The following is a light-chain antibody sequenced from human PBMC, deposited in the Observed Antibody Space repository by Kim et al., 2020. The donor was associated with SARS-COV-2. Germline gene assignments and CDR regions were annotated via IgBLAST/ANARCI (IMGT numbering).Light chain of an antibody. Sequence: QSALTQPASVSGSPGQSITISCTGTSGDVGAHAYVSWYQQHPDKAPKLMVYDVSKRPSGISDRFSGSKSGNTASLTISGLQTEDEADYYCSSYTTTSTYVFGTGTKVTLL. J-gene: IGLJ1*01. V-gene: IGLV2-14*01. CDR1: SGDVGAHAY. CDR2: DVS. CDR3: SSYTTTSTYV.